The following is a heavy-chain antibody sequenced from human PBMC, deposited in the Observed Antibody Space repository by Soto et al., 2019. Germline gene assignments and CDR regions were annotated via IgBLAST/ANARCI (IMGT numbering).Heavy chain of an antibody. CDR3: ARDHWMVVAATIDY. CDR2: ISYDGSNK. J-gene: IGHJ4*02. V-gene: IGHV3-30-3*01. D-gene: IGHD2-15*01. Sequence: GGSLRLSCAASGFTFSSYAMHWVRQAPGKGLEWVAVISYDGSNKYYADSVKGRFTISRDNSKNTLYLQMNSLRAEDTAVYYCARDHWMVVAATIDYWGQGTLVTVSS. CDR1: GFTFSSYA.